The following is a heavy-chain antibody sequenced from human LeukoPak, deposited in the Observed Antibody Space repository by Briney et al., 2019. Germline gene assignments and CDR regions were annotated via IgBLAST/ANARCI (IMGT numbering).Heavy chain of an antibody. CDR3: ARDAPAGEKPEYFFDY. CDR1: GFTVSSYS. CDR2: IGVSGGSV. Sequence: GGSVRLSCAASGFTVSSYSMNWVRQAPGKGLEWVWHIGVSGGSVYADSVKGRFTISRDNAKNSVYMQMNSLRAEDTAVYYCARDAPAGEKPEYFFDYWGQGILVTVSS. V-gene: IGHV3-48*03. J-gene: IGHJ4*02.